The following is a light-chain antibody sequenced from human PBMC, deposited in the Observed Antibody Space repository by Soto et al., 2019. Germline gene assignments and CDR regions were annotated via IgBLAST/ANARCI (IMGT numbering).Light chain of an antibody. CDR1: QTISSW. CDR2: KAS. Sequence: DIRMTQSPSTLSGSVGDRVTITCRASQTISSWLAWYQQKPGKAPKLLIYKASTLKSGVPSRFSGSGSGTDFTPTISSLQPDEFATYYCQHYNRYSEAFGQGTKVEIK. J-gene: IGKJ1*01. V-gene: IGKV1-5*03. CDR3: QHYNRYSEA.